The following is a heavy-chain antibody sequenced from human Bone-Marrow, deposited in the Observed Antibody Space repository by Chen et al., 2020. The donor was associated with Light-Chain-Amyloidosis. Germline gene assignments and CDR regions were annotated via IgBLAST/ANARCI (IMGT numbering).Heavy chain of an antibody. Sequence: EVQLVESGGGSVQPGGSLRLSCAASGFTFSDYWMHWVRQAPGKGLEWVAGINWNGRSTGYADSVEGRFTISRDNAKNSLYLQMNTLRAEDTAVYYCARGFATDYWGQGTLVTVSS. D-gene: IGHD2-15*01. V-gene: IGHV3-74*01. CDR1: GFTFSDYW. CDR2: INWNGRST. J-gene: IGHJ4*02. CDR3: ARGFATDY.